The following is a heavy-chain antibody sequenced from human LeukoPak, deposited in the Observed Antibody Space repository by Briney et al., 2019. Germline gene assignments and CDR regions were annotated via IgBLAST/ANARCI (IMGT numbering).Heavy chain of an antibody. CDR3: GGSGFGELYTLDY. CDR1: GYTFTSYA. V-gene: IGHV1-3*01. Sequence: ASVKVSCKASGYTFTSYAMHWVRQAPGQRLEWMGWINAGNGNTKYSRKFQGRVTITRDTSASTAYMELSSLRSEDTAVYYCGGSGFGELYTLDYWGQGTLVTVSS. CDR2: INAGNGNT. D-gene: IGHD3-10*01. J-gene: IGHJ4*02.